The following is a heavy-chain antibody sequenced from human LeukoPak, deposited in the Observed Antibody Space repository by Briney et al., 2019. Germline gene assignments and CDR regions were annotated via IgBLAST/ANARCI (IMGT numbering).Heavy chain of an antibody. CDR1: GFTFSSYA. J-gene: IGHJ4*02. D-gene: IGHD5-18*01. V-gene: IGHV3-30*18. CDR3: AKTKGYSYGYYFDY. Sequence: PGRSLRLSCAASGFTFSSYAMHWVRQSLGKGLEGVAVMSYDGFNKYYADSVKGRFTISRDNSKNTLYLQMNSLRAEDTAVYYCAKTKGYSYGYYFDYWGQGTLVAVSS. CDR2: MSYDGFNK.